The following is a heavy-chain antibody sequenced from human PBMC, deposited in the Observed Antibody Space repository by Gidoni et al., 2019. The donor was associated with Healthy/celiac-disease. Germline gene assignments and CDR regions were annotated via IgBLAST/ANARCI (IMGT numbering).Heavy chain of an antibody. J-gene: IGHJ6*02. CDR2: ISAYNCNT. Sequence: QVQLEQSGAEGKKPGAAGKVTCKASGYTLTSYGISWVRQAHGQGREWMGAISAYNCNTNYSQKLHGRVPMTTDTSTSTAYLVLSVLRSDDTAVYYCARDWLLWFGELLPYYYVMDVLGQGTTVPVSS. V-gene: IGHV1-18*04. D-gene: IGHD3-10*01. CDR1: GYTLTSYG. CDR3: ARDWLLWFGELLPYYYVMDV.